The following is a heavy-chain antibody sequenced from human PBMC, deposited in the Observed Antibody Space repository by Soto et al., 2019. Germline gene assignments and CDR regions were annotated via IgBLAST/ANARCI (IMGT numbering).Heavy chain of an antibody. V-gene: IGHV3-49*03. Sequence: EVQLAESGGGLVQPGRSLRLSCTASGFTFGDYAMSWFRQAPGKGLEWVGFMRSRAYGGTTQYAASVRGRFTISRDDSKSIAYLQMKSLKTEDTAVYYCSRDRDISGYYRPVSFAPWGQGTLVTVSS. D-gene: IGHD3-22*01. CDR3: SRDRDISGYYRPVSFAP. CDR1: GFTFGDYA. CDR2: MRSRAYGGTT. J-gene: IGHJ5*02.